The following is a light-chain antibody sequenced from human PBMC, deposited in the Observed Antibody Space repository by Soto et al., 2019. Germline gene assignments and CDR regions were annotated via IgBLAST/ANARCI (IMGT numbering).Light chain of an antibody. CDR3: QQYGGSPPRT. CDR2: GAA. Sequence: EIVLTQSPGTLSLSPGERATLSCRASQSVSSSYLAWYQQKPGQAPRLLIYGAASRATGIPDRFSGSGSGTDFTLTISRLEPEDFAVYYCQQYGGSPPRTFDQGTKVEIK. J-gene: IGKJ1*01. V-gene: IGKV3-20*01. CDR1: QSVSSSY.